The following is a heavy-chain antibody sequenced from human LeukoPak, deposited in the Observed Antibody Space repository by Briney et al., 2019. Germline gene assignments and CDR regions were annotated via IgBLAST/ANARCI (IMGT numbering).Heavy chain of an antibody. CDR2: ISSSSSTI. CDR3: ARGGVATTSYYFGY. Sequence: TGGSLRLSCAASGFTFSSYSMNWVRQAPGKGLEWVSYISSSSSTIYYADSVKGRFTISRDNAKNSLYLQMNSLRAEDTAVCYCARGGVATTSYYFGYWGQGTLVTVSS. D-gene: IGHD5-12*01. CDR1: GFTFSSYS. J-gene: IGHJ4*02. V-gene: IGHV3-48*04.